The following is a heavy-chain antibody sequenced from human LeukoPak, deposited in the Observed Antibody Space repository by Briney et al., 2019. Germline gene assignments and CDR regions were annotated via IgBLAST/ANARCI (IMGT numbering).Heavy chain of an antibody. CDR3: ARDHMITFGGVIALTLDY. CDR2: INPNSGGT. D-gene: IGHD3-16*02. Sequence: ASVKVSCKASGYTFTGYYMHWVRQAPGQGLEWMGWINPNSGGTNYAQKFQGRVTMTRDTSISTAYMELSRLRSDDTAVYYCARDHMITFGGVIALTLDYWGQGTLVAVSS. V-gene: IGHV1-2*02. J-gene: IGHJ4*02. CDR1: GYTFTGYY.